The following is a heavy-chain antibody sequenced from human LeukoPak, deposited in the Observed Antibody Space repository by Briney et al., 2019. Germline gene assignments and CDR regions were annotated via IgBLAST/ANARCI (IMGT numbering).Heavy chain of an antibody. CDR2: IYHSGST. J-gene: IGHJ4*02. D-gene: IGHD3-22*01. CDR1: GGSISSSSYY. Sequence: PSETLSLTCTVSGGSISSSSYYWGWIRQPPGKGLEWIGSIYHSGSTYYNPSLKSRVTISVDTSKNQFSLKLSSVTAADTAVYYCARDTPSGYYDSSGYPGYWGQGTLVTVSS. CDR3: ARDTPSGYYDSSGYPGY. V-gene: IGHV4-39*07.